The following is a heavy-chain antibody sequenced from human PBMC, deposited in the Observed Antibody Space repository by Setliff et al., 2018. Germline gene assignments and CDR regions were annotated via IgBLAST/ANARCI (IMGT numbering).Heavy chain of an antibody. D-gene: IGHD3-3*01. V-gene: IGHV1-8*03. CDR2: MNPNSGNT. J-gene: IGHJ5*02. CDR3: ARGRRGNYDFWSGYSNWFDP. Sequence: ASVKVSCKASGYIFTSYDINWVRQATGQGLEWMGWMNPNSGNTGYAQKFQGRVTITRNTSISTAYMELSSLRSEDTAVYYCARGRRGNYDFWSGYSNWFDPWVQGTLVTVSS. CDR1: GYIFTSYD.